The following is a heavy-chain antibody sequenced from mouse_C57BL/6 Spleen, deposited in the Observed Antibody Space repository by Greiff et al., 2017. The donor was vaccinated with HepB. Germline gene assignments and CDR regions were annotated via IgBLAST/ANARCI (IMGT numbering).Heavy chain of an antibody. CDR2: ISSGSSTI. J-gene: IGHJ2*01. V-gene: IGHV5-17*01. D-gene: IGHD1-1*01. Sequence: EVQLVESGGGLVKPGGSLKLSCAASGFTFSDYGMHWVRQAPEKGLEWVAYISSGSSTIYYADTVKGRFTISRDNAKNTLFLQMTSLRSEDTAMYFCARGGEYDGSRRGGDYFDYWGQGTTLTVSS. CDR1: GFTFSDYG. CDR3: ARGGEYDGSRRGGDYFDY.